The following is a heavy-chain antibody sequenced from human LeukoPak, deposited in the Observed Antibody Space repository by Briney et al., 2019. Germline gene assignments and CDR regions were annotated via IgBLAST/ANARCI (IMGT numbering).Heavy chain of an antibody. D-gene: IGHD4-11*01. J-gene: IGHJ3*02. CDR3: ARGESTVNAFDI. CDR1: GYIFTGYF. V-gene: IGHV1-2*06. Sequence: ASVKVSCKASGYIFTGYFIHWVRQAPGQGPEWMGRINPNSGGTNYAQKFQGRVTMTRDTSISTAYMELSRLRSDDTAVYYCARGESTVNAFDIWGQGTMVTVSS. CDR2: INPNSGGT.